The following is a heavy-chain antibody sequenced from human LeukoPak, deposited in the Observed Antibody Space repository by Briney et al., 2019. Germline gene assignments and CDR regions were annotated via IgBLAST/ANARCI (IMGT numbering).Heavy chain of an antibody. J-gene: IGHJ4*02. Sequence: GGSLRLSCAASGFTFSDYYMSWIRQAPGKGLEWVSYISSSGSTIYYADSVKGRYTISRDNAKNSLYLQMNSLRAEDTAVYYCARDLYYDSSGYYGYWGQGTLVTVSS. CDR1: GFTFSDYY. CDR3: ARDLYYDSSGYYGY. CDR2: ISSSGSTI. D-gene: IGHD3-22*01. V-gene: IGHV3-11*01.